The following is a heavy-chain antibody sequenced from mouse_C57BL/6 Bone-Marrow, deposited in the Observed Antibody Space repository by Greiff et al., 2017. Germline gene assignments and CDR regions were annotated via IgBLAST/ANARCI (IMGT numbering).Heavy chain of an antibody. J-gene: IGHJ3*01. CDR2: IHPNSGST. D-gene: IGHD3-2*02. V-gene: IGHV1-64*01. CDR3: ARSGTAQAAWFAY. Sequence: QVQLKQPGAELVKPGASVKLSCKASGYTFTSYWMHWVKQRPGQGLEWIGMIHPNSGSTNYNEKFKSKATLTVDKSSSTAYMQLSSLTSEDSAVYDCARSGTAQAAWFAYWGQGTLVTVSA. CDR1: GYTFTSYW.